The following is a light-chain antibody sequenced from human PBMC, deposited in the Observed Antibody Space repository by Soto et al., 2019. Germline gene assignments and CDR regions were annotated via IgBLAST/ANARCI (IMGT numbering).Light chain of an antibody. CDR3: SSHTTTDSHV. CDR1: SSDIGAWDY. V-gene: IGLV2-14*01. CDR2: DVS. J-gene: IGLJ1*01. Sequence: QYVLTQPASVSLSPGQSIAISCTGTSSDIGAWDYVSWYQQHPGKAPKLMIYDVSNRPSGVSNRFSGSKSGYTASLTISGLQPEDEADYYCSSHTTTDSHVFGTGTKVTVL.